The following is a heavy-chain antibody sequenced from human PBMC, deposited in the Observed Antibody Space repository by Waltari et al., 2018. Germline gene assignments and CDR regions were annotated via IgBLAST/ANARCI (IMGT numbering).Heavy chain of an antibody. Sequence: QPAGKGLEWIGRIYTSGSTNYNPSLKSRVTISVDTSKNQFSLKLSSVTAADTAVYYCAREESGSTMAGYYYYMDVWGKGTTVTVSS. D-gene: IGHD1-26*01. CDR3: AREESGSTMAGYYYYMDV. V-gene: IGHV4-61*02. CDR2: IYTSGST. J-gene: IGHJ6*03.